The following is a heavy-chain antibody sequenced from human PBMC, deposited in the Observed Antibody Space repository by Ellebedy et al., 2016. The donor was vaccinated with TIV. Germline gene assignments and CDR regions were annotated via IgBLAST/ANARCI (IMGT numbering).Heavy chain of an antibody. CDR3: AREGYTSDWCGAFDI. Sequence: GESLKISCAASGLTSSNHILAWVRQAPEKGLEWVSTISLIDGRIYYAESVKGRFTISTDSSKTSIYLQMSSLTVEDTALYYCAREGYTSDWCGAFDIWGQGTTVVVSA. J-gene: IGHJ3*02. CDR2: ISLIDGRI. V-gene: IGHV3-23*01. D-gene: IGHD2-21*01. CDR1: GLTSSNHI.